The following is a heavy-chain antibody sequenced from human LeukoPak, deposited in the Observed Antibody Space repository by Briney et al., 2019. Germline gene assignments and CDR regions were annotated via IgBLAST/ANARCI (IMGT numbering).Heavy chain of an antibody. Sequence: ASVKVSCKASGYTFTGYYMHWVRQAPGQGLEWMGWINPNSGGTNYAQKVQGWVTMTRDTSISTAYMELSRLRSDDTAVYYCARGLIIVGATDFDYWGQGTLVTVSS. CDR3: ARGLIIVGATDFDY. CDR2: INPNSGGT. J-gene: IGHJ4*02. CDR1: GYTFTGYY. D-gene: IGHD1-26*01. V-gene: IGHV1-2*04.